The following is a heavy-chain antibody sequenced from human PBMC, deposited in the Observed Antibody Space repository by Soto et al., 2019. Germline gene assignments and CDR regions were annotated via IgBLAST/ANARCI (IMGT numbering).Heavy chain of an antibody. Sequence: VWSLRLSCAASGFTFSNYWMHWVRQAPGKGLVWVSHINTDGSTATYADSVKGRFTISRDNAKNTLYLQMNSLRAEDTAVYYCVRDRPNRDFDPWGQGTMVTVSA. CDR2: INTDGSTA. J-gene: IGHJ5*02. V-gene: IGHV3-74*01. CDR1: GFTFSNYW. CDR3: VRDRPNRDFDP.